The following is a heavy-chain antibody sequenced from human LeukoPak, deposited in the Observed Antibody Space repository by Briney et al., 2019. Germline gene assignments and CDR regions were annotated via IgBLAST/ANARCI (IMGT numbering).Heavy chain of an antibody. Sequence: GGSLRLSCAASGFTFSSYSMNWVRQAPGKGLEWVSSISSSSSYIYYADSVKGRFTISRDNAKNSLYLQMNSLRAEDTAVYYCVRDAVADRFSDFDIWGQGTMVTVSS. D-gene: IGHD6-19*01. CDR3: VRDAVADRFSDFDI. CDR2: ISSSSSYI. V-gene: IGHV3-21*01. J-gene: IGHJ3*02. CDR1: GFTFSSYS.